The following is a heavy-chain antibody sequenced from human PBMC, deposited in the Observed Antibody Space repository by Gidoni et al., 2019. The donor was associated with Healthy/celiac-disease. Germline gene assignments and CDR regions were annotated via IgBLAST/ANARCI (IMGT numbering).Heavy chain of an antibody. Sequence: EVQLVESGGGLIQPGGSLRLSCAASGFTVSSNYMSWVRQAPGKGLEGVSVIYSGGSTYYADSVKGRFTISRDNSKNTLYLQMNSLRAEETAVYYCARGMTGDRAGDYDLYYFDYWGQGTLVTVSS. D-gene: IGHD4-17*01. CDR3: ARGMTGDRAGDYDLYYFDY. J-gene: IGHJ4*02. V-gene: IGHV3-53*01. CDR1: GFTVSSNY. CDR2: IYSGGST.